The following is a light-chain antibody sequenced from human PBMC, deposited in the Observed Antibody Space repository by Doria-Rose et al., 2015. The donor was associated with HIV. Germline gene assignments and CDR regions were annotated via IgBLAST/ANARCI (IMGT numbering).Light chain of an antibody. V-gene: IGKV3-20*01. J-gene: IGKJ1*01. CDR3: HQYGTSWT. CDR1: QSFSSTY. Sequence: DIVMTQSPGTLSLSPGERATLSCRASQSFSSTYLAWYQQKPGQAPSLLIYDGSTRATGFPDRFSASGSGTDFTLTINRLEPEDFALYYCHQYGTSWTFGQGTKVEI. CDR2: DGS.